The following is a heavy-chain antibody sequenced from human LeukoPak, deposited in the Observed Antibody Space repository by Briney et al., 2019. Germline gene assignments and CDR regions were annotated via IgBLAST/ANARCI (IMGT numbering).Heavy chain of an antibody. D-gene: IGHD3-22*01. CDR2: INHSGST. V-gene: IGHV4-34*01. CDR3: ARSKSYYYDSSGYYYYYYYMDV. J-gene: IGHJ6*03. Sequence: PSETLSLTCAVYGGSFSGYYWSWIRQPPGKGLEWIGEINHSGSTNYNPSLKSRVTISVDTSKNQFSLKLSSVTAADTAVYYCARSKSYYYDSSGYYYYYYYMDVWGKGTTVTISS. CDR1: GGSFSGYY.